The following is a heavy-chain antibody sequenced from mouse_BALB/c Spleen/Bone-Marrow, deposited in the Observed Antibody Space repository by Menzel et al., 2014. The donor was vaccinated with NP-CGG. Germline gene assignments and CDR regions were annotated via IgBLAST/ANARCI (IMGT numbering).Heavy chain of an antibody. CDR1: GYAFSSYW. Sequence: VKLVESGAELVRPGSSVKISCKASGYAFSSYWMNWVKQRPGQGLEWIGQIYPGDGDTNYNGKFKGRATLTADKSSGTAYMQLSSLTSEDSAVYFCARQYGNYFDYWGQGTTLTVSS. J-gene: IGHJ2*01. D-gene: IGHD2-10*02. CDR2: IYPGDGDT. CDR3: ARQYGNYFDY. V-gene: IGHV1-80*01.